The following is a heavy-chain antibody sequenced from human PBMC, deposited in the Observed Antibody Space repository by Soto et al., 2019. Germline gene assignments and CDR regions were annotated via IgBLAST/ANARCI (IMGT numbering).Heavy chain of an antibody. CDR3: ARLGGFYQSLDS. D-gene: IGHD3-22*01. Sequence: SETLSLTCTVSGASISISSSHWGWIRQPPGKGPEWIASIHYAGNTYYKPSLKGRVTITMDTSKTQFSLNLTSVSAADTAVYDCARLGGFYQSLDSWGQGTLVPF. J-gene: IGHJ5*01. CDR1: GASISISSSH. V-gene: IGHV4-39*01. CDR2: IHYAGNT.